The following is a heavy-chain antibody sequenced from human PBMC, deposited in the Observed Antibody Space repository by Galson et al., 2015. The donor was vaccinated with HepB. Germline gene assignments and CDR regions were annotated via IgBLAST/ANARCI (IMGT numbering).Heavy chain of an antibody. V-gene: IGHV3-21*01. J-gene: IGHJ6*02. D-gene: IGHD6-13*01. CDR3: ARNPPSSWYSTFYYYYYGMDV. CDR2: ISSSSSYI. Sequence: SLRLSCAASGFTFSSYSMNWVRQAPGKGLEWVSSISSSSSYIYYADSVKGRFTISRDNAKNSLYLQMNSLRAEDTAVYYCARNPPSSWYSTFYYYYYGMDVWGQGTTVTVSS. CDR1: GFTFSSYS.